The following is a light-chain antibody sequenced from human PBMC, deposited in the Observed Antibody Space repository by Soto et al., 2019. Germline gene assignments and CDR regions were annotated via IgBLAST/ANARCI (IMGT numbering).Light chain of an antibody. CDR3: QHCDTSWP. CDR1: RNIERW. J-gene: IGKJ1*01. Sequence: DIQMTQSPSTLSASVGDRVTITCRASRNIERWLAWYQQTPGKPPKLLILNASTLGSGVPSRFSGSGSGTEFTLTISGLQPDDFATYYCQHCDTSWPFGQGTKVDIK. CDR2: NAS. V-gene: IGKV1-5*01.